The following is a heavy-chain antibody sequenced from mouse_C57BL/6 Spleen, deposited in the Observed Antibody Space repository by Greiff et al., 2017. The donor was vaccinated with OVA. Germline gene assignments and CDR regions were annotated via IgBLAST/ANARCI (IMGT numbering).Heavy chain of an antibody. CDR2: IDPSDSYT. V-gene: IGHV1-59*01. CDR3: ARGEGGGWYFEV. CDR1: GYTFTSYW. J-gene: IGHJ1*03. Sequence: VQLQQPGAELVRPGTSVKLSCKASGYTFTSYWMHWVKQRPGQGLEWIGVIDPSDSYTNYNQKFKGKATLTVDTSSSTAYMQLSSLTSEDSAVYYCARGEGGGWYFEVWGTGTTGTVSS.